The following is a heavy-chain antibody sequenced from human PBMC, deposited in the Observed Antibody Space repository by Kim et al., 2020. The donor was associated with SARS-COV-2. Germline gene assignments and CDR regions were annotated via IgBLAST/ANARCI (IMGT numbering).Heavy chain of an antibody. Sequence: GGSLRLSCAASGFTVSSNYMSWVRQAPGKGLEWVSVIYSGGSTYYADSVKGRFTISRHNSKNTLYLQMNSLRAEDTAVYFCAKVRGVPSDYYMDVWGKGTTVTVSS. CDR1: GFTVSSNY. CDR3: AKVRGVPSDYYMDV. D-gene: IGHD3-10*01. CDR2: IYSGGST. J-gene: IGHJ6*03. V-gene: IGHV3-53*04.